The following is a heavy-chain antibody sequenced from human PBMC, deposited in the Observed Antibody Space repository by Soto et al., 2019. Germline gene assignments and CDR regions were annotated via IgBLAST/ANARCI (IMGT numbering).Heavy chain of an antibody. CDR3: EGSWT. CDR1: GFTIRNYA. J-gene: IGHJ3*01. V-gene: IGHV3-23*04. Sequence: EVQVVESGGDLVQPGGSLRLSCAASGFTIRNYAMSWVRQAPGKALEWVSGISGGSDRTYYADSVKGRFTIFKDNSKNTLNLQMRSLRVEDTAVYHCEGSWTWGQGTMVTVSS. D-gene: IGHD5-12*01. CDR2: ISGGSDRT.